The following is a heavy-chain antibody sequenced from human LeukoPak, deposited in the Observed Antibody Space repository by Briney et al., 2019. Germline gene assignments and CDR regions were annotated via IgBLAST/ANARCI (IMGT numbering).Heavy chain of an antibody. CDR1: GFTFSSDE. Sequence: PGGSLRLSCAASGFTFSSDEMNWVRQAPGKGLEWVSYISSSGTTIYYADSVKGRFAISRDNAKNSLYLQMNSLRAEDTAVYYCARDGPTLGFWGQGTLVTVSS. J-gene: IGHJ4*02. CDR2: ISSSGTTI. CDR3: ARDGPTLGF. D-gene: IGHD7-27*01. V-gene: IGHV3-48*03.